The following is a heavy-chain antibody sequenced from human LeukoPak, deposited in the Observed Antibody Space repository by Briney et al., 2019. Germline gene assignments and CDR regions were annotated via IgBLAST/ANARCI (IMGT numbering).Heavy chain of an antibody. CDR3: ASRGSSSWLVFHRSGRGGPVDY. CDR2: IYYSGST. Sequence: TSETLSLTCTVSGGSISSSSYYWGWIRQPPGKGLEWIGSIYYSGSTYYNPSLKSRVTISVDTSKNQFSLKLSSVTAADTAVYYCASRGSSSWLVFHRSGRGGPVDYWGQGTLVTVSS. D-gene: IGHD6-13*01. J-gene: IGHJ4*02. V-gene: IGHV4-39*07. CDR1: GGSISSSSYY.